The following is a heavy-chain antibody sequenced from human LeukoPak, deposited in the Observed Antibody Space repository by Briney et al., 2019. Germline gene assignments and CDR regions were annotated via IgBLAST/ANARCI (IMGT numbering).Heavy chain of an antibody. Sequence: SETLSLTCTVSGGSVSSSSYYWGWIRQPPGKGLEWIGSIYYSGSTYYNPSLKSRVTISVDTSKNQFSLKLSSVTAADTAVYYCVRVGGSPLGALDTWGQGTMVTVSS. J-gene: IGHJ3*02. CDR1: GGSVSSSSYY. V-gene: IGHV4-39*01. CDR3: VRVGGSPLGALDT. CDR2: IYYSGST.